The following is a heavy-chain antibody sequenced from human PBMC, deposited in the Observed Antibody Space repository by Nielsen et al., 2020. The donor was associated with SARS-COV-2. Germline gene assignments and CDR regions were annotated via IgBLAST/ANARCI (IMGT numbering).Heavy chain of an antibody. V-gene: IGHV3-21*04. CDR3: AKMVRGVVFDY. J-gene: IGHJ4*02. Sequence: GGSLRLSCAASGFTFSSYSMNWVRQAPGKGLEWVSSISSSSSYIYYADSVKGRFTISRDNSKNTLYLQMSSLRADDTAVYYCAKMVRGVVFDYWGQGTLVTVSS. D-gene: IGHD3-10*01. CDR2: ISSSSSYI. CDR1: GFTFSSYS.